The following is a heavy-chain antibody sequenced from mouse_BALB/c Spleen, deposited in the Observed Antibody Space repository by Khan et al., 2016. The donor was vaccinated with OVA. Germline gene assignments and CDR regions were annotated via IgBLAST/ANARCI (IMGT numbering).Heavy chain of an antibody. D-gene: IGHD1-1*01. J-gene: IGHJ3*01. Sequence: QVQLKQSGPGLVAPSQSLSITCTVSGFSLTTYGVHWVRQPPGKGLEWLGVIWAGGSTNYNSALMSRLSISKDISKSQAFLKINSLLTDDTAMYYCSRAYYYGAWFAYWGQGTLVTVSA. V-gene: IGHV2-9*02. CDR3: SRAYYYGAWFAY. CDR2: IWAGGST. CDR1: GFSLTTYG.